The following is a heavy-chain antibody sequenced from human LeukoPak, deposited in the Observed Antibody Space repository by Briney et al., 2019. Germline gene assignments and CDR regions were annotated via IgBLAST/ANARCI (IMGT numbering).Heavy chain of an antibody. Sequence: SETLSLTCTVSGGSISSYYWSWIRQPAGKGLEWIGRIYTSGSTNYNPSLKSRVTMSVDTSKNQFSLKLSSVTAADTAVYYCARHATLYYDILTGYYFGQATNWFDPWGQGTLVAVSS. CDR2: IYTSGST. CDR1: GGSISSYY. V-gene: IGHV4-4*07. CDR3: ARHATLYYDILTGYYFGQATNWFDP. D-gene: IGHD3-9*01. J-gene: IGHJ5*02.